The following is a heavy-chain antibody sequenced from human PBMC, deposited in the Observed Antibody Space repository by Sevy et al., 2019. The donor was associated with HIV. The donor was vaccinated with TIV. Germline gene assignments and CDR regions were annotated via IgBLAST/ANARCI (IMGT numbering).Heavy chain of an antibody. CDR3: XXXXXXXXXYYAPN. J-gene: IGHJ4*02. CDR1: GYNFGDHG. D-gene: IGHD3-22*01. CDR2: INTYTGHT. Sequence: ASVKVSCKTSGYNFGDHGISWVRQVPGQGLEWMGWINTYTGHTNYAHNFQNRVAMTTDTSTTTVYMELRSLRSGDTXXXXXXXXXXXXXXYYAPNWGQGTLVTVSS. V-gene: IGHV1-18*02.